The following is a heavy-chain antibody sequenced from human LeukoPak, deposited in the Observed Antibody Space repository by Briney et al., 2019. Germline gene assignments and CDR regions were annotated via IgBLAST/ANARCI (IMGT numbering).Heavy chain of an antibody. V-gene: IGHV1-2*02. Sequence: ASVKVSCKASGYTFTGYYMHWVRRAPGQGLEWMGWINPNSGGTNYAQKFQGRVTMTRDTSISTAYMELSRLRSDDTAVYYCARVGGKYGDLNFDYWGQGTLVTVSS. J-gene: IGHJ4*02. D-gene: IGHD4-17*01. CDR1: GYTFTGYY. CDR2: INPNSGGT. CDR3: ARVGGKYGDLNFDY.